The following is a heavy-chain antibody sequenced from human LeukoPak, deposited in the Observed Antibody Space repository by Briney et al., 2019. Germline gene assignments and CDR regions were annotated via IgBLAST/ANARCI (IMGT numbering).Heavy chain of an antibody. Sequence: SVRVSCKASGGTFSSYAISWVRQAPGQGLEWMGGIIPIFGTANYAQKFQGRVTITADESTSTAYMELSSLRSEDTAVYYCARALGYSYGQTSGYFDYWGQGTLVTVSS. CDR3: ARALGYSYGQTSGYFDY. V-gene: IGHV1-69*13. J-gene: IGHJ4*02. D-gene: IGHD5-18*01. CDR1: GGTFSSYA. CDR2: IIPIFGTA.